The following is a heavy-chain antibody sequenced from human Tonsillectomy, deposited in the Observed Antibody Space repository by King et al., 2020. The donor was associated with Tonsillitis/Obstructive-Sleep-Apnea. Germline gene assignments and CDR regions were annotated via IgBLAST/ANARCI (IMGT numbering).Heavy chain of an antibody. D-gene: IGHD1-26*01. CDR3: ARDPQVGATGGAFYI. CDR1: GGSISSYY. Sequence: QLQESGPGLVKPSETLSLTCTVSGGSISSYYWSWFRRPPGRGLEWMGDINYSESTNYNPSLESRVTISVDTSKNQFSLKLSSVTAAYTAVYYCARDPQVGATGGAFYISGEGTTVTVSP. CDR2: INYSEST. V-gene: IGHV4-59*01. J-gene: IGHJ3*02.